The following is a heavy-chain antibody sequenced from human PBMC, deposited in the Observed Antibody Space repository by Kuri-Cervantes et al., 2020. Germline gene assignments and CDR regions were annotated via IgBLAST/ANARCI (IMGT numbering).Heavy chain of an antibody. CDR1: GYTFTSYY. CDR2: INPSGGST. V-gene: IGHV1-46*01. J-gene: IGHJ6*02. Sequence: ASVKVSCKASGYTFTSYYMHWVRQAPGQGLEWMGIINPSGGSTSYAQKFQGRVTMTRDTSTSTVYMELSSLRSEDTAVYYCARAGPTDCDFSADYYYGMDVWGQGTTVTVSS. D-gene: IGHD3-3*01. CDR3: ARAGPTDCDFSADYYYGMDV.